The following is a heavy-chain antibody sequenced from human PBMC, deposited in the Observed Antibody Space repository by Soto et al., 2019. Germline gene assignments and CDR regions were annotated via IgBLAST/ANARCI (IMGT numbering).Heavy chain of an antibody. CDR3: ARDSGLYCSGGSCSPDAFDI. Sequence: PSETLSLTCTVSGGSISSSSYYWGWIRQPPGKGLEWIGNIYYSGSTYYNPSLKSRVTISVDTSKNQFSLKLSSVTAADTAVYYCARDSGLYCSGGSCSPDAFDIWGQGTXVTVSS. CDR2: IYYSGST. CDR1: GGSISSSSYY. V-gene: IGHV4-39*07. D-gene: IGHD2-15*01. J-gene: IGHJ3*02.